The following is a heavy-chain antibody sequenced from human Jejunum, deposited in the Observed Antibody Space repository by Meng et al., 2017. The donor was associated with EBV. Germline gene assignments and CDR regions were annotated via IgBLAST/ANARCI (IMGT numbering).Heavy chain of an antibody. Sequence: QVQLQESGPGLVQPSGXLSLTCTVSGGSINSKNWWHWVRQAPGKGLEWIGEIDHSGSTHYNPSLKSRVTISLGTSMNQFSLELTSPTAADTAVYYCARDSQYLARGYFDHWGQGALVTVAS. CDR2: IDHSGST. D-gene: IGHD2/OR15-2a*01. CDR3: ARDSQYLARGYFDH. V-gene: IGHV4-4*02. CDR1: GGSINSKNW. J-gene: IGHJ4*02.